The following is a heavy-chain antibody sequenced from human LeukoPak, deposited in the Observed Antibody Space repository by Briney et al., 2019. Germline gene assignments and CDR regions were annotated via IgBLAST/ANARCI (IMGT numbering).Heavy chain of an antibody. Sequence: KPSETLSLTCTVSGDSISSYYWSWIRQPPGKGLEWSGCIYYTRSNNYNPSLKSRVTISVDTSKNQFSLQLSSVTAADTAVYYCARVRYYDILTGYYGDGYFDYWGQGTLVTVSS. V-gene: IGHV4-59*01. J-gene: IGHJ4*02. CDR2: IYYTRSN. CDR3: ARVRYYDILTGYYGDGYFDY. CDR1: GDSISSYY. D-gene: IGHD3-9*01.